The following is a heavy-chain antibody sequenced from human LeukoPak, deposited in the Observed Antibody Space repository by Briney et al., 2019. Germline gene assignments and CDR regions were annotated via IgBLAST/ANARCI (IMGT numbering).Heavy chain of an antibody. D-gene: IGHD3-3*01. CDR3: ARVGYDFWSGYYGNNFDY. CDR1: GGSISSGDYY. J-gene: IGHJ4*02. CDR2: IYYSGST. Sequence: PSQTLSLTCTVSGGSISSGDYYWSWIRQPPGKGLEWIGYIYYSGSTYYNPSLKSRVTISVDTSKNQFSPKLSSVTAADTAVYYCARVGYDFWSGYYGNNFDYWGQGTLVTVSS. V-gene: IGHV4-30-4*08.